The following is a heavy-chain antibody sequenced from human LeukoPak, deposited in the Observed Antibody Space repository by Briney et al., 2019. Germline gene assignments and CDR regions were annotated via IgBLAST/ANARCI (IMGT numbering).Heavy chain of an antibody. V-gene: IGHV1-18*01. CDR2: ISTYNGDT. CDR3: ARGTATAGIDY. D-gene: IGHD6-13*01. J-gene: IGHJ4*02. CDR1: GYTFSSYG. Sequence: ASVKVSCKASGYTFSSYGVTWVRQAPGQGLEWMGWISTYNGDTNYEQKLQGRVTMTTDTSTATAYMDLRSLTSDDTAVYYCARGTATAGIDYWGQGTLVTVSS.